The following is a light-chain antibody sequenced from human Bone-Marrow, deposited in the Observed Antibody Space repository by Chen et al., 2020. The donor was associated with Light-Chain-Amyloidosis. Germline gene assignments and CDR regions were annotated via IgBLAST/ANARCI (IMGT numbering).Light chain of an antibody. CDR1: QSISSW. Sequence: DTQMTQSPSTLPASVGDRVTITCRASQSISSWLAWYQQKPGKAPKLLIYKASSLESGVPSRFSGSGSGTEFTLTSSSLQPDDFATYYCQQYNSYSTYTFGQGTKLEIK. CDR3: QQYNSYSTYT. V-gene: IGKV1-5*03. J-gene: IGKJ2*01. CDR2: KAS.